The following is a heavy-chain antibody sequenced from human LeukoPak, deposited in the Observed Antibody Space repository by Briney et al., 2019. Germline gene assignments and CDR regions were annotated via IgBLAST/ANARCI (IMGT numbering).Heavy chain of an antibody. CDR1: GFTFSSYE. V-gene: IGHV3-48*03. D-gene: IGHD2-2*03. CDR3: ARVDYSGDY. CDR2: ISSSGSTI. J-gene: IGHJ4*02. Sequence: GGSLRLSCAAAGFTFSSYEMNWVRQAPGKGLEWVSYISSSGSTIYYADSVKGRFTISRDNAKNSLYLQMNSLRAEDTAVYYCARVDYSGDYWGQGTLVTVSS.